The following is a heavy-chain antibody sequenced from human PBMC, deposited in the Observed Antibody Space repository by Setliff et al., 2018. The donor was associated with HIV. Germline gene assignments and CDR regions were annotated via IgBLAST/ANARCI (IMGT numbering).Heavy chain of an antibody. CDR2: FYETGYT. CDR3: ARGFMYYYGSGSYYNVHYYFDY. D-gene: IGHD3-10*01. CDR1: GDFFSTDYY. Sequence: SETLSLTCTVSGDFFSTDYYWGWIRQSPGKGLEWIGSFYETGYTYYNPSLNSRIAISMDTSENQFSLRLSSVTAADTAVYYCARGFMYYYGSGSYYNVHYYFDYWGQGTLVTVSS. V-gene: IGHV4-38-2*02. J-gene: IGHJ4*02.